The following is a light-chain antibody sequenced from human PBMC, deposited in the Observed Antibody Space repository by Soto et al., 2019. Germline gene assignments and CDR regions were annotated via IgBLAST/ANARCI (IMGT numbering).Light chain of an antibody. Sequence: QSALTQPASVSGSPGQSITISCTGTSSDVGDYDFVSWYQQYPGKAPTLIIYDVYNQPSGVSLRFSGSKSGNTSSLTIFGLLVVDEADYYCCSLPFTNPHVVCGAGTKLTVL. V-gene: IGLV2-14*01. CDR1: SSDVGDYDF. CDR3: CSLPFTNPHVV. J-gene: IGLJ2*01. CDR2: DVY.